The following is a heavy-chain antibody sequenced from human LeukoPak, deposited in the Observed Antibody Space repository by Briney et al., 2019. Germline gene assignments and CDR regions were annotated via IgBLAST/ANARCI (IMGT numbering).Heavy chain of an antibody. V-gene: IGHV4-34*01. D-gene: IGHD3-3*01. J-gene: IGHJ4*02. CDR2: INHSGST. CDR3: ARDETYSDFWSGSTEGGKGYYLDY. Sequence: SETLSLTCAVYGGSFSGYYWSWIRQPPGKGLEWIGEINHSGSTNYNPSLKSRVTISVDTSKNQFFLKLSSVTAADTAVHFCARDETYSDFWSGSTEGGKGYYLDYWGQGILVTVSS. CDR1: GGSFSGYY.